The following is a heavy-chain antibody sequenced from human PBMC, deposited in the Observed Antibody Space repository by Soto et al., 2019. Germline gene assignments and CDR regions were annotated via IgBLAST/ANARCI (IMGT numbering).Heavy chain of an antibody. D-gene: IGHD5-12*01. CDR1: GYTFTSYA. J-gene: IGHJ6*03. Sequence: ASVKVSCKASGYTFTSYAMHWVRQAPGQRLEWMGWINAGNGNTKYSQKFQGRVTITRDTSASTAYMELSSLRSEDTAVYYCARGVDIVATVRPLYYYYYMDVWGKGTTVTVSS. V-gene: IGHV1-3*01. CDR2: INAGNGNT. CDR3: ARGVDIVATVRPLYYYYYMDV.